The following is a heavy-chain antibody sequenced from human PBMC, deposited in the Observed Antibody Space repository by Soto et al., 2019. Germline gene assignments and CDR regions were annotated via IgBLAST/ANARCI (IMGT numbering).Heavy chain of an antibody. V-gene: IGHV1-69*13. CDR1: GGTFSSYA. CDR2: IIPIFGTA. J-gene: IGHJ6*02. Sequence: SVKVSCKASGGTFSSYAISWVRQAPGQGLDWMGGIIPIFGTANYAQKFQGRVTITADESTSTAYMELSSLRSEDTAVYYCASRFDIVVVPAAPERDYYYYGMDVWGQGTTVTVSS. CDR3: ASRFDIVVVPAAPERDYYYYGMDV. D-gene: IGHD2-2*01.